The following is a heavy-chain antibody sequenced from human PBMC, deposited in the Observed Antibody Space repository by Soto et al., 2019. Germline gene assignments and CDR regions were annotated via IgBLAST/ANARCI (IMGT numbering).Heavy chain of an antibody. CDR1: GYSFTSYW. CDR2: IDPSDSYT. V-gene: IGHV5-10-1*01. Sequence: PGESLKISCKGSGYSFTSYWISWVHQMPGKGLEWMGRIDPSDSYTNYSPSFQGHVTISADKSISTAYLQWSSLKASDTAMYYCARQSDSSGYYYYYGMDVWGQGTTVTVSS. CDR3: ARQSDSSGYYYYYGMDV. D-gene: IGHD3-22*01. J-gene: IGHJ6*02.